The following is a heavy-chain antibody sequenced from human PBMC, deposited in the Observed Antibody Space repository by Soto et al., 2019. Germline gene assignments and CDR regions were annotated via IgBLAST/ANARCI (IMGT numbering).Heavy chain of an antibody. CDR1: GGSYRGYY. J-gene: IGHJ4*02. CDR2: INHSGST. CDR3: ASPRRNRFYYFDY. D-gene: IGHD1-1*01. Sequence: PSETLSLTCAVDGGSYRGYYWSWIRQPSGKGLEWIGEINHSGSTNYNPSLKSRVTISVDTSKNQFSLKLSSVTAADTAVYYCASPRRNRFYYFDYWGQGTLVTVSS. V-gene: IGHV4-34*01.